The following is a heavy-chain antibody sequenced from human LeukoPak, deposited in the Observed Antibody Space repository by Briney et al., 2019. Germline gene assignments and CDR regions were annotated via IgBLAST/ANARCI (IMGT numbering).Heavy chain of an antibody. Sequence: GGSLRLSCAASGFTFSSYAMSWVRQAPGKGLEWVSAISGSGGSTYYADSVKGRFTISRDNSKNTLYLQMNSLRAEDTAVYYCAKDTYCGGDNLDVGCYFDYWGQGTLVTVSS. CDR1: GFTFSSYA. D-gene: IGHD2-21*02. V-gene: IGHV3-23*01. CDR3: AKDTYCGGDNLDVGCYFDY. J-gene: IGHJ4*02. CDR2: ISGSGGST.